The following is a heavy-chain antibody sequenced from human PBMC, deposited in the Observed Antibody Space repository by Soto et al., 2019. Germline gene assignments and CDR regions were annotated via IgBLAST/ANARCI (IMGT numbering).Heavy chain of an antibody. V-gene: IGHV3-23*01. CDR3: ARPLTPSIAASVFDY. Sequence: QPGGSLRLSCAASGFIFSDYAMSWVRQAPGKGLAWVSTISDTGGDTYYADSVKGRFTISRDNSKRTLYLQLNSLRAEDTAVYYCARPLTPSIAASVFDYWGQGSPVTVSS. CDR1: GFIFSDYA. D-gene: IGHD6-25*01. CDR2: ISDTGGDT. J-gene: IGHJ4*02.